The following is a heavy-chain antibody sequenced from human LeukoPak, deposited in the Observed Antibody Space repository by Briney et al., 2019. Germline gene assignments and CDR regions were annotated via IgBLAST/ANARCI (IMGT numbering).Heavy chain of an antibody. V-gene: IGHV4-34*01. CDR1: GGSFSGYY. D-gene: IGHD3-10*01. Sequence: SETLSLTCAVYGGSFSGYYWSWIRQPPGKGLEWIGEINHSGSTNYNPSLKSRVTISVDTSKNQFSLKLSSVTAADTAVYYCARRTTYYYGSGSLPGWFDPWGQGTLVTVSS. J-gene: IGHJ5*02. CDR3: ARRTTYYYGSGSLPGWFDP. CDR2: INHSGST.